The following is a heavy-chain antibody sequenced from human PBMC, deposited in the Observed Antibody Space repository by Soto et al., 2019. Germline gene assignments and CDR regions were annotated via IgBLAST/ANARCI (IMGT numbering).Heavy chain of an antibody. CDR2: ISGRGTTT. Sequence: GGSLRLSCEASGFCFGSYSMNWVRQAPGKGLEWVSFISGRGTTTYYADSVKGRFTVSRDNAKNSLSLEVNSLRDEDTAVYYCARLGYCSSATCKYYFYYYGMAVWGQGTTVTVSS. CDR1: GFCFGSYS. D-gene: IGHD2-2*01. V-gene: IGHV3-48*02. CDR3: ARLGYCSSATCKYYFYYYGMAV. J-gene: IGHJ6*02.